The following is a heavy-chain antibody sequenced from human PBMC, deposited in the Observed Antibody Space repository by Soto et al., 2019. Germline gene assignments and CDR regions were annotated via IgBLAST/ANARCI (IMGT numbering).Heavy chain of an antibody. J-gene: IGHJ4*02. CDR1: GFTFTSSA. Sequence: SVKVSCKASGFTFTSSAVQWVRQARGQRLEWIGWIVVGSGNTNYAQKFQERVTITRDMSTSTAYMELSSLRSEDTAVYYCAAGIIVVVQAAPDYWGQGTLVTVSS. CDR3: AAGIIVVVQAAPDY. CDR2: IVVGSGNT. D-gene: IGHD2-2*01. V-gene: IGHV1-58*01.